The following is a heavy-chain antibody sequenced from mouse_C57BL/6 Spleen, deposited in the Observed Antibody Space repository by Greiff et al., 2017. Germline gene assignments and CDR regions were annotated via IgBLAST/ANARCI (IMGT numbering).Heavy chain of an antibody. CDR2: ISDGGSYT. J-gene: IGHJ2*01. CDR3: ARGDDYAPFDY. D-gene: IGHD2-4*01. Sequence: DVQLVESGGGLVKPGGSLKLSCAASGFTFSSYAMSWVRQTPEKRLEWVATISDGGSYTYYPDNVKGRFTISRDNAKNNLYLQMSHLKSEDTAMYYCARGDDYAPFDYWGQGTTLTVSS. CDR1: GFTFSSYA. V-gene: IGHV5-4*01.